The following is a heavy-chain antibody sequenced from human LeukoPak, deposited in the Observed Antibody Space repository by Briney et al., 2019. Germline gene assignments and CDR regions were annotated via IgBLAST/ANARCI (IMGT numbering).Heavy chain of an antibody. CDR2: ISSGSSEG. CDR1: GFSVSSFG. CDR3: VRDPSGTYSYHTFTF. J-gene: IGHJ3*01. Sequence: GGSLTLSCAVSGFSVSSFGMSWVRQAAGKGLGGVSYISSGSSEGYYADSVNGRFTISRDNAKSSLYLQMDSLRAEDTAVYYCVRDPSGTYSYHTFTFWGQGTMVTVSS. V-gene: IGHV3-21*05. D-gene: IGHD1-26*01.